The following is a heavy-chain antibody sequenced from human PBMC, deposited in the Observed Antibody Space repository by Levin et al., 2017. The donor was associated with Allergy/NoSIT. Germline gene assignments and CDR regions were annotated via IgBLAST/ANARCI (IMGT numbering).Heavy chain of an antibody. CDR1: GGSVSSTINY. J-gene: IGHJ4*02. CDR2: MYRSGST. Sequence: SETLSLTCSVSGGSVSSTINYWGWIRQPPGKGLEWIGSMYRSGSTYYNPSFKTRVTISVDTSKNQFSLNLTSVTAADTAVYYCARGLVVVVRRFDSWGQGTLVTVSS. D-gene: IGHD3-22*01. CDR3: ARGLVVVVRRFDS. V-gene: IGHV4-39*07.